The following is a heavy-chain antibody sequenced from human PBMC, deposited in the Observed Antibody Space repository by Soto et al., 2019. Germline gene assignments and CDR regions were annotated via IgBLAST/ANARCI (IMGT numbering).Heavy chain of an antibody. CDR2: IYWDDDK. D-gene: IGHD5-18*01. J-gene: IGHJ4*02. V-gene: IGHV2-5*02. CDR1: GFSLSSSGVG. CDR3: AHGGYMNEDWDQGYLYH. Sequence: QITLTESGPTRVKPTQTLTLTCTFSGFSLSSSGVGVGWIRQPPGKALEWLAVIYWDDDKRYNPSLKSRLSIIKDTHQHHGVLKMTSKDPVEPATYLGAHGGYMNEDWDQGYLYHWGQATLVTVAS.